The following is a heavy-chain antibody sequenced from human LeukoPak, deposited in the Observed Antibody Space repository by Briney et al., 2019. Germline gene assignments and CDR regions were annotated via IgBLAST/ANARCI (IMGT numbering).Heavy chain of an antibody. CDR3: ARATAYYDSSVGTYYYYMDV. CDR1: GYTFTGYY. Sequence: GASVKVSCKASGYTFTGYYMHWVRQAPGQGLEWMGWINPNSGGTNYAQKFQGRVTMTRDTSISTTYMELSRLRSDDTAVYYCARATAYYDSSVGTYYYYMDVWGKGTTVTVSS. CDR2: INPNSGGT. D-gene: IGHD3-22*01. J-gene: IGHJ6*03. V-gene: IGHV1-2*02.